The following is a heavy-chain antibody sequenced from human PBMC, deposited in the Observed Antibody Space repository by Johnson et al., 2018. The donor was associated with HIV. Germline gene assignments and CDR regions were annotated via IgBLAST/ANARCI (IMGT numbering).Heavy chain of an antibody. CDR1: GFTFDDYG. CDR2: INWNGGST. CDR3: ARELRIAARGLAFDI. J-gene: IGHJ3*02. V-gene: IGHV3-20*04. D-gene: IGHD6-6*01. Sequence: VQLVESGGGVVRPGGSLRLSCAASGFTFDDYGMSWVRQAPGKGLEWVSGINWNGGSTGYADSVKGRFTISRDNAKNSLYLQMNNLRAEDTAVYYCARELRIAARGLAFDIWGRGTMVTVSS.